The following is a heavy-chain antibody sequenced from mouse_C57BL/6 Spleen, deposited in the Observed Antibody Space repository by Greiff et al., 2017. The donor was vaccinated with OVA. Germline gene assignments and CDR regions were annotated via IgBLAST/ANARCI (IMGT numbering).Heavy chain of an antibody. CDR1: GYTFTSYW. D-gene: IGHD2-4*01. Sequence: VQLQQPGAELVKPGASVKLSCTASGYTFTSYWITRVQQRPGQGLEWIGDIYPGSGSTNYNEKFKSKATLTVDTSSSTAYMQLSSLTSEDSAVYYCARYSDYDYPFAYWGQGTLVTVSA. CDR3: ARYSDYDYPFAY. CDR2: IYPGSGST. J-gene: IGHJ3*01. V-gene: IGHV1-55*01.